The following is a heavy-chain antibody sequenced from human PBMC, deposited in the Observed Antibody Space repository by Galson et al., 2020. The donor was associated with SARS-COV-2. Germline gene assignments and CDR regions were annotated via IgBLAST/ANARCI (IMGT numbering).Heavy chain of an antibody. CDR2: IRDKANNYAT. CDR3: TRPVDLTGTNN. CDR1: GFTFSGSD. J-gene: IGHJ4*02. D-gene: IGHD1-20*01. V-gene: IGHV3-73*01. Sequence: GESLKISCAASGFTFSGSDMHWVRQASGKGLEWVGRIRDKANNYATAYAVSVNGRFTVSRDDSKNTAYLQMNSLKTEDTGVYYCTRPVDLTGTNNWGQGTLVTVSS.